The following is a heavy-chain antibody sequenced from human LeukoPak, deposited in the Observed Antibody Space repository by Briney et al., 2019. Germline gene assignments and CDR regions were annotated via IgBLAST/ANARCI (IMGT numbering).Heavy chain of an antibody. CDR3: AKDIFGGYYDSSGYYYGGAFDN. CDR2: LNWNSGNR. CDR1: GFTFSSYA. J-gene: IGHJ4*02. Sequence: GGSLRLSCAASGFTFSSYAMSWVRQAPGKGLEWVSGLNWNSGNRGYADSVKGRFTISRDNAKNSLYLQMNSLRAEDTALYFCAKDIFGGYYDSSGYYYGGAFDNWGQGTLVTVSS. V-gene: IGHV3-9*01. D-gene: IGHD3-22*01.